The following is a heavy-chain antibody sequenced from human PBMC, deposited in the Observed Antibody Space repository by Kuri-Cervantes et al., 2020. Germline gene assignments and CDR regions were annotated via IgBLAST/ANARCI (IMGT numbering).Heavy chain of an antibody. Sequence: SETLSLTCAVYGGSFSGYYWTWIRQPPGKGLEWIANMHYSGSTFYNPSLKSRVAISVDTSKNQFSLKLRSVTAADTAVYYCAGRPTGSSADFWGQGTLVTVSS. V-gene: IGHV4-34*01. CDR2: MHYSGST. D-gene: IGHD6-6*01. CDR3: AGRPTGSSADF. J-gene: IGHJ4*02. CDR1: GGSFSGYY.